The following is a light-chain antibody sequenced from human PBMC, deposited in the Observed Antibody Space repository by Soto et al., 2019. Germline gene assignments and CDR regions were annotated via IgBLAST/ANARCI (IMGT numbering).Light chain of an antibody. CDR2: GNS. Sequence: QSVLTQPPSVSGAPGQRVTISCTGSSSNIGAGYDVHWYQQLPGTAPKLLIYGNSNRPSGVPDRFSGSKSGTSASLAITGLQAEDEAEYYCSSYTGSSTNTVVFGGGTKVTVL. CDR3: SSYTGSSTNTVV. CDR1: SSNIGAGYD. V-gene: IGLV1-40*01. J-gene: IGLJ2*01.